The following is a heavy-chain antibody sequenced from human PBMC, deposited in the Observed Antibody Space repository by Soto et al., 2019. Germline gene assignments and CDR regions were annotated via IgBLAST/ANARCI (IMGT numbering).Heavy chain of an antibody. CDR3: ARLTTVTYYYYYMDV. CDR2: IKQDGSEK. D-gene: IGHD4-17*01. Sequence: GGSLRLSCAASGFTFSSYWMSWVRQAPGKGLEWVANIKQDGSEKYYVDSVKGRFTISRDNAKNSLYLQMSSLRAEDTAVYYCARLTTVTYYYYYMDVWGKGTTVTVSS. CDR1: GFTFSSYW. V-gene: IGHV3-7*01. J-gene: IGHJ6*03.